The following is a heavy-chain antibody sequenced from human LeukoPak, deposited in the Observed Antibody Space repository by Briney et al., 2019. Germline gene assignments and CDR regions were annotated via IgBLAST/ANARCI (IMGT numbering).Heavy chain of an antibody. D-gene: IGHD4-23*01. V-gene: IGHV1-8*02. Sequence: ASVKVSCKASGGTFSSYAINWVRQATGQGLEWMGWMNPNSGNTGYAQKFQGRVTMTRDTSISTAYMELSSLTSEDTAVYFCARSNYGGKRWFDPWGQGTLVIVSS. J-gene: IGHJ5*02. CDR2: MNPNSGNT. CDR3: ARSNYGGKRWFDP. CDR1: GGTFSSYA.